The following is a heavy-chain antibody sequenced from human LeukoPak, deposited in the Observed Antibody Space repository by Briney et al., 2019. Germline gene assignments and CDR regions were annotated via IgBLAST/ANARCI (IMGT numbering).Heavy chain of an antibody. D-gene: IGHD3-22*01. CDR1: GGTFSSYA. Sequence: SVKVSCKASGGTFSSYAISWVRQAPGQGLEWMGGIIPIFGTANYAQKFQGRVTITADESTSTAYMELSSLRSEDTTVYYCARGDSYYYDSADAFDIWGQGTMVTVSS. J-gene: IGHJ3*02. CDR3: ARGDSYYYDSADAFDI. V-gene: IGHV1-69*01. CDR2: IIPIFGTA.